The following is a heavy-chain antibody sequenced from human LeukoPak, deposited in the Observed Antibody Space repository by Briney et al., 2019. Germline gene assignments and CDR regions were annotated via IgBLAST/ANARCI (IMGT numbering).Heavy chain of an antibody. CDR3: ARDLWCSGGSCYPQRYYYGMDV. Sequence: ASVKVSCKASGYTFTSYGISWVRQAPGQGLEWMGWISAYNGNTNYAQKLQGRVTMTTDTSTSTAHMELRSLRSDDTAVYYCARDLWCSGGSCYPQRYYYGMDVWGQGTTVTVSS. D-gene: IGHD2-15*01. J-gene: IGHJ6*02. V-gene: IGHV1-18*01. CDR1: GYTFTSYG. CDR2: ISAYNGNT.